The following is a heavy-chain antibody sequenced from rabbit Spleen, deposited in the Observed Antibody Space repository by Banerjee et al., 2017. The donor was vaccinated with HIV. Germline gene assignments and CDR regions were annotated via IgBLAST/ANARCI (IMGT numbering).Heavy chain of an antibody. CDR2: IDTGSSGFT. CDR3: ARDSGSSFSSYGMDL. Sequence: QSLEESGGDLVKPGASLTLTCTASGFDFSSNYYMCWVRQAPGKGLEWIACIDTGSSGFTYFASWAKGRFTISKSSSTSVTLQMTSLTAADMATYFCARDSGSSFSSYGMDLWGPGTLVTVS. CDR1: GFDFSSNYY. V-gene: IGHV1S40*01. D-gene: IGHD8-1*01. J-gene: IGHJ6*01.